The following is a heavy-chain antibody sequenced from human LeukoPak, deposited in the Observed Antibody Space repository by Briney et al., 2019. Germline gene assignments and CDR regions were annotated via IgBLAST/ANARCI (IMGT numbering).Heavy chain of an antibody. Sequence: GGSLRLSCSPSVFPFRSYAMHWVRQAPGEGLEYVSGINDNGARTQYGDSVKGRFTISRDNSKNTPYLQMSTLRPEDTAVYYCVKDVSGSYAFDYWGQGTLVTVSS. CDR2: INDNGART. V-gene: IGHV3-64D*09. J-gene: IGHJ4*02. D-gene: IGHD1-26*01. CDR1: VFPFRSYA. CDR3: VKDVSGSYAFDY.